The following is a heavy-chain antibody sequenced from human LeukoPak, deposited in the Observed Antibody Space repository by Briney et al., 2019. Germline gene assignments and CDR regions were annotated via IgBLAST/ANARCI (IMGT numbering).Heavy chain of an antibody. CDR1: GGSISSYY. V-gene: IGHV4-59*12. D-gene: IGHD6-19*01. CDR2: IYYSGST. CDR3: ARDGWGIRGDNWFDP. Sequence: SETLSLTCTVSGGSISSYYWSWIRQPPGKGLEWIGYIYYSGSTNYNPSLKSRVTISVDTSKNQFSLKLSSVTAADTAVYYCARDGWGIRGDNWFDPWGQGTLVTVSS. J-gene: IGHJ5*02.